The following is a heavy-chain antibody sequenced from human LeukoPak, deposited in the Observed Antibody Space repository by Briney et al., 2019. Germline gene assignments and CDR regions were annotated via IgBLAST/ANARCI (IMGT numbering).Heavy chain of an antibody. D-gene: IGHD2-15*01. CDR1: GFAFSNYG. Sequence: GRSLRLSCGVSGFAFSNYGMNWVRQTPGKGLAWVSYISNASNAIYYADSVRGRFTISRDNAKKSLYLQLNSLRAEDAAVYYCVRGGSCSAAGCLYLPFEFWGQGPLVTVSS. V-gene: IGHV3-48*01. CDR3: VRGGSCSAAGCLYLPFEF. J-gene: IGHJ4*02. CDR2: ISNASNAI.